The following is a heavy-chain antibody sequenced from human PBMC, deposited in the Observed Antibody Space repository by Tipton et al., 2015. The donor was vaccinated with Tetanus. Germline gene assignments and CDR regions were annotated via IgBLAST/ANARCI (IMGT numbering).Heavy chain of an antibody. J-gene: IGHJ4*02. Sequence: SLRLSCAASGFTFSSHGMHWVRQAPGKGLEWVAVISHGGSDKYYAESVKGRFTISRDNSKNTLFLHMNSLTPEDTAVYYCARMVNWGRYLDSWGQGTLVTVSS. D-gene: IGHD7-27*01. CDR3: ARMVNWGRYLDS. CDR1: GFTFSSHG. CDR2: ISHGGSDK. V-gene: IGHV3-30*03.